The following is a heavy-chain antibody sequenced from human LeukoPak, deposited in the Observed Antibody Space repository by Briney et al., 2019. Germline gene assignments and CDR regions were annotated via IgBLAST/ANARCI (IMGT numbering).Heavy chain of an antibody. CDR1: GFTFSSYW. D-gene: IGHD2-2*01. CDR2: IKQDGSEK. Sequence: GGSLRLSCAASGFTFSSYWMSWVRQAPGKGLEWVANIKQDGSEKYYVDSVKGRFTISRDNAKNSLYLQMNSLRAEDTAVYYCARGPSYCSSTSCYLYWYFDLWGRGTLVTASS. V-gene: IGHV3-7*01. CDR3: ARGPSYCSSTSCYLYWYFDL. J-gene: IGHJ2*01.